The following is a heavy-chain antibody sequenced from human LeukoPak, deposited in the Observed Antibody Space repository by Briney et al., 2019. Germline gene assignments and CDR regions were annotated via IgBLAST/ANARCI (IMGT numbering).Heavy chain of an antibody. V-gene: IGHV3-66*01. CDR2: IYSGGST. CDR3: ARDQPPDPYYYDSSGYAN. J-gene: IGHJ4*02. D-gene: IGHD3-22*01. Sequence: PGGSLRLSCAASGFTVSSNYMSWVRQAPGKGLEWVSVIYSGGSTYYADSVKGRFTISRDNSKNTLYLRMNSLRAEDTAVYYCARDQPPDPYYYDSSGYANWGQGTLVTVSS. CDR1: GFTVSSNY.